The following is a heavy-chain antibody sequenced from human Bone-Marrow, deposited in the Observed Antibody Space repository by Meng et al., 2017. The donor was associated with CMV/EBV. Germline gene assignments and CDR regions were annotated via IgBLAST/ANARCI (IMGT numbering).Heavy chain of an antibody. J-gene: IGHJ4*02. Sequence: ASVKVSCKASGYTLTAHAFHWVRQAPGQGLEWMGWIHPYRGDTNYAQKFQGRVTLTRDTSINTGYMELTRLTSDDTAAYYCARDNNWGPDDWGQGTLVTVSS. D-gene: IGHD7-27*01. CDR1: GYTLTAHA. V-gene: IGHV1-2*02. CDR2: IHPYRGDT. CDR3: ARDNNWGPDD.